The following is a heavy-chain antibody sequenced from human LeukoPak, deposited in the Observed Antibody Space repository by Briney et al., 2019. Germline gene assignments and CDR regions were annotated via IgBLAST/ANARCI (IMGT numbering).Heavy chain of an antibody. CDR3: ARDGVDYYDSSGIPFDY. V-gene: IGHV3-30-3*01. Sequence: PGRSLRLSCAASGFTFSSYAMHWVRQAPGKGLEGVAVISYDGSNKYYADSVKGRFTISRDNSKNTLYLQMNSLRAEDTAVYYCARDGVDYYDSSGIPFDYWGQGTLVTVSS. J-gene: IGHJ4*02. CDR1: GFTFSSYA. CDR2: ISYDGSNK. D-gene: IGHD3-22*01.